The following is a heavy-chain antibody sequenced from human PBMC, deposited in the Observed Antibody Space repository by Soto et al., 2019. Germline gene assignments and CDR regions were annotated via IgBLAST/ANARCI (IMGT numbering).Heavy chain of an antibody. Sequence: SETLSLTXVVYAGSFSGHYWSWIRQPPGKGLEWIGEINHSGSTNYNPSLKSRVTISVDTSKNQLSLELSSVTAADTAVYYCARLRRVDISGWCFDYWGQGTLVTVS. D-gene: IGHD6-19*01. V-gene: IGHV4-34*01. CDR2: INHSGST. CDR3: ARLRRVDISGWCFDY. CDR1: AGSFSGHY. J-gene: IGHJ4*02.